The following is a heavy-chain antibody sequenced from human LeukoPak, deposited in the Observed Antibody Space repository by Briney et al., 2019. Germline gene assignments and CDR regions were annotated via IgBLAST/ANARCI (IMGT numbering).Heavy chain of an antibody. CDR3: ARGAAAGTEYNWFDP. J-gene: IGHJ5*02. CDR1: GGSISGYY. D-gene: IGHD6-13*01. CDR2: IYNSGRA. Sequence: SETLSLTCTVSGGSISGYYWSLIRQPPGKGLEWIGYIYNSGRANYNPSLKTRVTISVDTSKNQFSLKLSSVTAADTAVYYCARGAAAGTEYNWFDPWGQGTLVTVSS. V-gene: IGHV4-59*01.